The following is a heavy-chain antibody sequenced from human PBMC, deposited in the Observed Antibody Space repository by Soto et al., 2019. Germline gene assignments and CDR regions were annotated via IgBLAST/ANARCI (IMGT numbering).Heavy chain of an antibody. CDR2: ISGSGGST. V-gene: IGHV3-23*01. D-gene: IGHD1-26*01. Sequence: GGSLRLSCAASGFTFSSYAMSWVRQAPGKGLEWVSAISGSGGSTYYADAVKGRFTICRDNSNHTLSLQMNSLRAEHTAVYYCAKNSWATTSPDFDYWGQGTLGTAPQ. J-gene: IGHJ4*02. CDR1: GFTFSSYA. CDR3: AKNSWATTSPDFDY.